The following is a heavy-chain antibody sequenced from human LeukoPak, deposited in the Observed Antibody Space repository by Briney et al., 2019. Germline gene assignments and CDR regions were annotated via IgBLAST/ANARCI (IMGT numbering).Heavy chain of an antibody. CDR2: ISSSSSYI. Sequence: GGSLRLSCAASGFTFSSYSMNWVRQAPGKGLEWVSSISSSSSYIYYADSVKGRFTISRDNAKNSLYLQMNSLRAEDTAVYYCAREYCSSTSCYTVEFDYWGQGTPVTVSS. D-gene: IGHD2-2*02. CDR3: AREYCSSTSCYTVEFDY. CDR1: GFTFSSYS. V-gene: IGHV3-21*01. J-gene: IGHJ4*02.